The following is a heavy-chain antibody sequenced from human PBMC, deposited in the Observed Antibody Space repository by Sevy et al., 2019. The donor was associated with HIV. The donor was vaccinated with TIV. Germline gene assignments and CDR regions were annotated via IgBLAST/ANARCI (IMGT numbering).Heavy chain of an antibody. CDR1: GYSFSSFA. J-gene: IGHJ4*02. V-gene: IGHV1-3*01. CDR2: INAGNGNT. CDR3: AREAIYGYYFDY. D-gene: IGHD4-17*01. Sequence: ASVKVSCKSSGYSFSSFALHWVRQAPGQRPEWMGWINAGNGNTKYSQKFQGRVTITRDTSASTVYMELSSLRSEDTAVYYCAREAIYGYYFDYWGQGTPVTVSS.